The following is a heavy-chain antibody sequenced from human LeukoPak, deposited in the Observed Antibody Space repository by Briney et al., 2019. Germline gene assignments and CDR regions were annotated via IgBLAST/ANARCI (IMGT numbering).Heavy chain of an antibody. CDR2: IWYDGSKK. CDR3: ARAHSSSSTFDL. V-gene: IGHV3-33*01. J-gene: IGHJ4*02. Sequence: QPGGSLRLSCAASGFTFSDYGIHWVRQAPGQGLEWVALIWYDGSKKYYADSVKGRLTISRDNTKNTLYLQLNSLRADDTAVYYCARAHSSSSTFDLWGQGTLVTVSS. CDR1: GFTFSDYG. D-gene: IGHD6-6*01.